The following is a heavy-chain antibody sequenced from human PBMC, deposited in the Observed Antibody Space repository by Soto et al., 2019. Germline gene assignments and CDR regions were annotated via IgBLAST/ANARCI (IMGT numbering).Heavy chain of an antibody. CDR3: ARPAAYGDYAGNWYFDL. CDR1: GFTFSDYY. CDR2: ISSSGSTI. D-gene: IGHD4-17*01. Sequence: QVQLVESGGGLVKPGGSLRLSCAASGFTFSDYYMSWIRQAPGKGLEWVSYISSSGSTIYYADSVKGRFTISRDNAKNSLYLKMNSLRAEDTAVCYYARPAAYGDYAGNWYFDLWGRGTLVTVSS. J-gene: IGHJ2*01. V-gene: IGHV3-11*01.